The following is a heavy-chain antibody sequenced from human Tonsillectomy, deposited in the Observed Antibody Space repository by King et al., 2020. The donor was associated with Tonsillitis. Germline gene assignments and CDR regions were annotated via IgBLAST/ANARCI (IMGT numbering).Heavy chain of an antibody. J-gene: IGHJ1*01. CDR3: ANLKDVPHF. Sequence: VQLVESGGGVVQPGRSLRLSCAASGFTFSSYGMHWVRQTPGKGLEWLAVISKDGSDEEYADSLKGRFTISRDNSKNTLYLQMNSLRVGDTAVYYCANLKDVPHFWGQGTLVTVSS. D-gene: IGHD3-10*02. V-gene: IGHV3-33*05. CDR1: GFTFSSYG. CDR2: ISKDGSDE.